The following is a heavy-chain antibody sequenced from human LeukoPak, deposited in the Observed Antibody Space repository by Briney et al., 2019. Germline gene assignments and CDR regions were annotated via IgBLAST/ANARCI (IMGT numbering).Heavy chain of an antibody. CDR1: GFTFSSYG. D-gene: IGHD6-19*01. Sequence: GGSLRLSCAASGFTFSSYGMHWVRQAPGKGLEWVAFIRYDGSNKYYADSVKGRFTISTDYSKNTLYLQMNSLRAEDTAVYYCAKDLSLRSSDWYPGFDYWGQGTLVTVSS. CDR3: AKDLSLRSSDWYPGFDY. CDR2: IRYDGSNK. V-gene: IGHV3-30*02. J-gene: IGHJ4*02.